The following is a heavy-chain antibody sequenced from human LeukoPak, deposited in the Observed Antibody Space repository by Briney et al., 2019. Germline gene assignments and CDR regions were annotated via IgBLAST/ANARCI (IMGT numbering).Heavy chain of an antibody. D-gene: IGHD4-17*01. CDR3: ARDGQDYGDYFWYFDY. CDR2: ISYDGSNK. Sequence: GRSLRLSCAPSGFTFSSYGMHWVRQAPGKGLEWVAVISYDGSNKYYADSVKGRFTISRDNSKNTLYLQMNSLRAEDTAVYYCARDGQDYGDYFWYFDYWGQGTLVTVSS. J-gene: IGHJ4*02. CDR1: GFTFSSYG. V-gene: IGHV3-30*03.